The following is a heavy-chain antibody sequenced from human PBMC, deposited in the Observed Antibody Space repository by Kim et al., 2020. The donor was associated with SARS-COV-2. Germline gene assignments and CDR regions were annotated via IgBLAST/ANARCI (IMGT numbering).Heavy chain of an antibody. V-gene: IGHV3-53*01. Sequence: GGSLRLSCAASGFIVSSNYMSWVRQAPGKGLEWVSVIYGGGTTYYADSVKGRFTISRDNSKNMLYLQMNTLRAEDTAVYYCARGPFYGSGRLDWHFDLWGRGTLVTVSP. CDR3: ARGPFYGSGRLDWHFDL. J-gene: IGHJ2*01. D-gene: IGHD3-10*01. CDR1: GFIVSSNY. CDR2: IYGGGTT.